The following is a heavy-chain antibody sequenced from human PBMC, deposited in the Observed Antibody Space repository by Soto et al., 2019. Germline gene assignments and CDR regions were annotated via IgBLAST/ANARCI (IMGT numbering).Heavy chain of an antibody. Sequence: PSETLSLTCTVSGGSISSSGYYWGWVRQPPGKGLEWIASIYYSGSTHYKPSLRSRVTTSADASKNQFSLKLTSVTAADTAVYYCARVGTIADFDSWGQGTLVTVSS. CDR3: ARVGTIADFDS. D-gene: IGHD1-1*01. CDR2: IYYSGST. V-gene: IGHV4-39*01. J-gene: IGHJ4*02. CDR1: GGSISSSGYY.